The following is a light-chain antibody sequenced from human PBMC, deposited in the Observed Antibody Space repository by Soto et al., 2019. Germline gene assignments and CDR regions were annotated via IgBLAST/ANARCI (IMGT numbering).Light chain of an antibody. J-gene: IGKJ5*01. CDR1: QDISNY. CDR3: QQYDNLPSIT. Sequence: DIQMTQSPSSLSASVGDRVTITCQASQDISNYLNWYQQKPGKAPKLLIYDASNLETGVPSRFSGSGSGTDFTFTISSLQPEDIATYYCQQYDNLPSITFGQGTRLEMK. V-gene: IGKV1-33*01. CDR2: DAS.